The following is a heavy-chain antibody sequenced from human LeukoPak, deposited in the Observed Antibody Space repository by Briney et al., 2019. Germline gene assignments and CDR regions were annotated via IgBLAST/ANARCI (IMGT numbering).Heavy chain of an antibody. CDR3: ARDDYYGSGSI. J-gene: IGHJ4*02. D-gene: IGHD3-10*01. CDR2: INHSGST. Sequence: SETLSLTCAVSGGSFSGYYWNWIRQSPGKGLEWIGEINHSGSTHYNPPLKSRVTISVDTSQKQFSLRLTSVTAADTAVYYCARDDYYGSGSIWGQGTLVTVSS. CDR1: GGSFSGYY. V-gene: IGHV4-34*01.